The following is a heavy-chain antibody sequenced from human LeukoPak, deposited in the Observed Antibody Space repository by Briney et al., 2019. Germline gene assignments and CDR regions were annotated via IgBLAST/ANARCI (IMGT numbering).Heavy chain of an antibody. CDR1: GGSISSGGYY. CDR3: ARGEVDLYYFDY. V-gene: IGHV4-31*03. CDR2: IYYSGST. Sequence: PSQTLSLTCTVSGGSISSGGYYWSWIRQHPGKGLEWIGYIYYSGSTYYNPSLKSRVTISVDTSKNQFSLKLSSVTAADTAVYYCARGEVDLYYFDYWGQGTLVTVSS. D-gene: IGHD3/OR15-3a*01. J-gene: IGHJ4*02.